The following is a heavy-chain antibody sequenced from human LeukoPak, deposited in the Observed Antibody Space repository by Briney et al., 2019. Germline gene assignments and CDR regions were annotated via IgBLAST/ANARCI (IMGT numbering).Heavy chain of an antibody. CDR3: ARGMSRGCSSTSCPRVSWFDP. CDR2: INHSGST. D-gene: IGHD2-2*01. Sequence: SETLSLTCAVYGGSFSGYYWSWIRQPPGKGLECIGEINHSGSTNYNPSLKSRVTISVDTSKNQFSLKLSSVTAADTAVYYCARGMSRGCSSTSCPRVSWFDPWGQGTLVTVSS. CDR1: GGSFSGYY. V-gene: IGHV4-34*01. J-gene: IGHJ5*02.